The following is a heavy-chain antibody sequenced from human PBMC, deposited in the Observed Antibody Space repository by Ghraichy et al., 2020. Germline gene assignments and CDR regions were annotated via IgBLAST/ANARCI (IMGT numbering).Heavy chain of an antibody. D-gene: IGHD2-21*02. J-gene: IGHJ3*02. CDR1: GGSISSSSYF. Sequence: SETLSLTCTVSGGSISSSSYFWGWIRQPPGKGLEWIGSIYYYGTTYYNPSLKSRVTISVDTSKNQFSLKLSSVTAGDTAVYYCARHENIVVVTAARAFDIWGQGTMVTVSS. CDR3: ARHENIVVVTAARAFDI. CDR2: IYYYGTT. V-gene: IGHV4-39*01.